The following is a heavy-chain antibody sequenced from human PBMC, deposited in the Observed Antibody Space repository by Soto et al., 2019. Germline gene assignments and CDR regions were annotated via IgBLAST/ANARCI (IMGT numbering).Heavy chain of an antibody. J-gene: IGHJ6*02. Sequence: GGSLRLSCAASGFTFSSYAMSWVRQAPGKGLEWVSAISGSGGSTYYADSVKGRFTISRDNSKNTLYLQMNSLRAEDTAVYYCAKANAVADSSGWYRRGMDVWGQGTTVTVSS. CDR1: GFTFSSYA. CDR3: AKANAVADSSGWYRRGMDV. CDR2: ISGSGGST. D-gene: IGHD6-19*01. V-gene: IGHV3-23*01.